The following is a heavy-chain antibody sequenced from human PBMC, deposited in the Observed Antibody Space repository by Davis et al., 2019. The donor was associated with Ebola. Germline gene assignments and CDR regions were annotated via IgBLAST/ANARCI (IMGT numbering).Heavy chain of an antibody. V-gene: IGHV3-30-3*01. CDR1: GFTFSSYA. Sequence: GESLKISCAASGFTFSSYAMHWVRQAPGKGLEWVAVISYDGSNKYYADSVKGRFTISRDNSKNTLYLQMNSLRAEDTAVYYCAKDFYPLVPAARWSEKYNWFDPWGQGTLVTVSS. D-gene: IGHD2-2*01. CDR2: ISYDGSNK. CDR3: AKDFYPLVPAARWSEKYNWFDP. J-gene: IGHJ5*02.